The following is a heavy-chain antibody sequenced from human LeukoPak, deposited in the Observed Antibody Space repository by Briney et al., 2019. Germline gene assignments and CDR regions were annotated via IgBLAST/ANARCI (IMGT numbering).Heavy chain of an antibody. J-gene: IGHJ4*02. D-gene: IGHD6-13*01. V-gene: IGHV4-59*01. CDR2: TYNSGYT. CDR3: ASAIAAAGTTDSDY. Sequence: SETLSLTCNVSGGSISGYYWSWIRQSPGKGLEWIGYTYNSGYTNYNPSLKSRVTISVDTSKNQLSLNLSSVTAADTAVYYCASAIAAAGTTDSDYWGQGTLVTVSS. CDR1: GGSISGYY.